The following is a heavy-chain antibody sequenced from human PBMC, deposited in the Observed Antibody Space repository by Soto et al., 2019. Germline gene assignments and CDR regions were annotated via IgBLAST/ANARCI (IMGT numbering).Heavy chain of an antibody. V-gene: IGHV2-26*01. Sequence: SRPTLVNPTATLTLTCTVSGFSLSNARMGVSWIHQPPGKALEWLAHIFSNDEKSYSTSLTSRPIISKDSSKSQVVLTLTNMAPVDTAAYDCARIEVPAAIHDYWGQGSLGTVAS. J-gene: IGHJ4*02. CDR2: IFSNDEK. D-gene: IGHD2-2*01. CDR1: GFSLSNARMG. CDR3: ARIEVPAAIHDY.